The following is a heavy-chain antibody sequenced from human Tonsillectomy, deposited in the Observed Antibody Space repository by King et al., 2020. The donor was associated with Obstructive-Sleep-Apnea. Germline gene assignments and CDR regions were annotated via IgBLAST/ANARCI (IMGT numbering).Heavy chain of an antibody. CDR2: ISWDGDRT. V-gene: IGHV3-43*01. CDR1: GFTFDDYT. Sequence: QLVQSGGVVVQPGGSLRLSCAASGFTFDDYTMHWVRQAQGKGLEWVSLISWDGDRTYYADSVKGRFTISRDNAKNTLYLQMNSLRAEDTAVYYCARSTVFGLLIYYGMDVWGQGTTVTVSS. J-gene: IGHJ6*02. D-gene: IGHD3/OR15-3a*01. CDR3: ARSTVFGLLIYYGMDV.